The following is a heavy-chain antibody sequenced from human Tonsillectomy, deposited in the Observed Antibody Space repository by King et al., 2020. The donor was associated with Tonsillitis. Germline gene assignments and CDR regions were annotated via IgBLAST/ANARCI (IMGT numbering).Heavy chain of an antibody. CDR3: ASGFGGDERHNYYYYGSDV. J-gene: IGHJ6*02. D-gene: IGHD2-21*01. Sequence: QLVQSGAEVKKPGASVKISCKASGYSFTTSYMHWVRQAPGQGLEWMGIINPSGGSTNYAQKSQGRVTMTRDASTSTVYMDLSSLRVEDTAVYYCASGFGGDERHNYYYYGSDVWGQGTTVTVSS. CDR1: GYSFTTSY. V-gene: IGHV1-46*01. CDR2: INPSGGST.